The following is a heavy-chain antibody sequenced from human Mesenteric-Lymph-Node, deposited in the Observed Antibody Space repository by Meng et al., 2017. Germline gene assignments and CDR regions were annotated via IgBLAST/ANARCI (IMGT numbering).Heavy chain of an antibody. Sequence: EVQFLESGGGLVLPGRSLILPCAASGFTFSSYAMSWVRQAAGKGLEWVSAISGSGGSTYYADSVKGRFTISRDNSKNTLYLQMNSLRAEDTAVYYCAKPYDYGDLYYFDYWGQGTLVTVSS. V-gene: IGHV3-23*01. J-gene: IGHJ4*02. CDR2: ISGSGGST. CDR1: GFTFSSYA. CDR3: AKPYDYGDLYYFDY. D-gene: IGHD4-17*01.